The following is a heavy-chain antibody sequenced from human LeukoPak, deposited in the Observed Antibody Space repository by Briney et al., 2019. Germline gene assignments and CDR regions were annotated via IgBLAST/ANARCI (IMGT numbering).Heavy chain of an antibody. CDR2: ISSSNTYT. CDR3: ARSRSYYPADY. V-gene: IGHV3-11*03. D-gene: IGHD1-26*01. J-gene: IGHJ4*02. Sequence: GGSLRLSCAASGFTFSDYYMSWIRQAPGKGLEWVSYISSSNTYTNYAGSVKGRFTISRDDAKNSLYLQMNSLRAQDTAVYYCARSRSYYPADYWGQGTPVTVSS. CDR1: GFTFSDYY.